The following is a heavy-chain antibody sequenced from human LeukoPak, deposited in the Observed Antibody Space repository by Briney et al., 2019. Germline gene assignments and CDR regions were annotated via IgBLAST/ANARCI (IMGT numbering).Heavy chain of an antibody. CDR3: ARGGYDFWSGNHLLTNWFDP. CDR2: IYYSGST. Sequence: SETLSLTCTVSGGSISSYYWSWIRQPPGKGLEWSGYIYYSGSTNYNPSLKSRVTISVDTSKNQFSLKLSSVTAADTAVYYCARGGYDFWSGNHLLTNWFDPWGQGTLVTVSS. D-gene: IGHD3-3*01. V-gene: IGHV4-59*01. CDR1: GGSISSYY. J-gene: IGHJ5*02.